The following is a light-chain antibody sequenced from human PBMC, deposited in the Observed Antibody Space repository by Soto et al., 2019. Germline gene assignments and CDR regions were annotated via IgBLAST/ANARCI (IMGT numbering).Light chain of an antibody. V-gene: IGKV3-11*01. CDR1: QSVSSY. Sequence: EIVLTQSPATLSLSPGERATLSCRASQSVSSYLAWYQQKPGQAPRLLIYDASNRATGIPARFSGSGSGTDFTLTISSLEPEDFAVYYCQQRSNWQLTFDGGTKVEIK. CDR3: QQRSNWQLT. CDR2: DAS. J-gene: IGKJ4*01.